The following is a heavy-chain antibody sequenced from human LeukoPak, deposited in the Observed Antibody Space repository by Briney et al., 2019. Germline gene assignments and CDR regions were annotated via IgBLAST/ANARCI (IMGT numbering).Heavy chain of an antibody. Sequence: PGGSLRLSCAASGLTFSTYSMHWVRQAPDKGLEWVAIISYDGSNRYYADSVKGRFTISRDNSKNTLYLQMNSLRPEDTAVYYCARGFEADSGSYLVDYWGQGTLVTVSS. J-gene: IGHJ4*02. V-gene: IGHV3-30-3*01. CDR3: ARGFEADSGSYLVDY. D-gene: IGHD1-26*01. CDR1: GLTFSTYS. CDR2: ISYDGSNR.